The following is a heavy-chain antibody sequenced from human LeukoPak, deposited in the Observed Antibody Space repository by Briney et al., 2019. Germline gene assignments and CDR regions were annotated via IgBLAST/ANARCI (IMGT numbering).Heavy chain of an antibody. Sequence: PGGSLRLSCAASGFTFSSYAMSWVRQAPGKGMEWVSAISGSGGSTYYADSVKGRFTISRDNSKNTLYLQMNSLRAEDTAVYYCARGVNGYNLRYFDLWGRGTLVTVSS. CDR2: ISGSGGST. CDR3: ARGVNGYNLRYFDL. V-gene: IGHV3-23*01. CDR1: GFTFSSYA. J-gene: IGHJ2*01. D-gene: IGHD5-18*01.